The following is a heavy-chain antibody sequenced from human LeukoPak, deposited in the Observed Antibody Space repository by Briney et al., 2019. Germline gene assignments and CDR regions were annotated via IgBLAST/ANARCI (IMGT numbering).Heavy chain of an antibody. CDR1: GFTFSSYT. CDR2: ISSGSSPI. Sequence: GGSLRLSCAASGFTFSSYTMSWVRQAPGKGLEWVSYISSGSSPIYYGDSVRGRFTISRDNAKNSLYLQMNSLRDEDTAVYYCARGEYDSSGYCFDYWGQGILVTVSS. J-gene: IGHJ4*02. V-gene: IGHV3-48*02. D-gene: IGHD3-22*01. CDR3: ARGEYDSSGYCFDY.